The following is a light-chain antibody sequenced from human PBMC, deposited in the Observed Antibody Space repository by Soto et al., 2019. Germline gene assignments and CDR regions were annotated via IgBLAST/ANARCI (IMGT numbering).Light chain of an antibody. CDR2: RAS. CDR1: QSLVHSDGNMY. CDR3: MQGTHWALT. J-gene: IGKJ1*01. Sequence: DVEMTQSPLSLPVSLGQPASISCRSRQSLVHSDGNMYLNWFQQRPGQSPRRLISRASNRDSGVPARFSGSGSGTDVTLKISRVEAEDEAVCYCMQGTHWALTLGQRTKVEL. V-gene: IGKV2-30*02.